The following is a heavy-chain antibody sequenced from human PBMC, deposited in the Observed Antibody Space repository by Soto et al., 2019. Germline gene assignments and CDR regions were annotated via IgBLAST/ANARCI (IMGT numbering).Heavy chain of an antibody. CDR1: GFTFSSYG. Sequence: QVQLVESGGGVVQPGRSLRLSCAASGFTFSSYGMHWVRQAPGKGLEWVAVISYDGSNKYYADSVKGRFTISRDNSKNTLYLQMNSLRAEDTAVYYCAKDEGGYYELYGMDVW. V-gene: IGHV3-30*18. D-gene: IGHD3-22*01. CDR3: AKDEGGYYELYGMDV. CDR2: ISYDGSNK. J-gene: IGHJ6*01.